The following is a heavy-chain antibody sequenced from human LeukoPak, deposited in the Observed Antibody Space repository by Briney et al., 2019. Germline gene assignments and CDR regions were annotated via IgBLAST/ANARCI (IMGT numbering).Heavy chain of an antibody. J-gene: IGHJ6*03. CDR2: INPNSGGT. CDR1: GCTFTGYY. V-gene: IGHV1-2*02. D-gene: IGHD6-13*01. CDR3: ARDPVAAAGTRLYYYYYMDV. Sequence: ASVKVSCKASGCTFTGYYMHWVRQAPGQGLEWMGWINPNSGGTNYAQKFQGRVTMTRDTSISTAYMELSRLRSDDTAVYYCARDPVAAAGTRLYYYYYMDVWGKGTTVTVSS.